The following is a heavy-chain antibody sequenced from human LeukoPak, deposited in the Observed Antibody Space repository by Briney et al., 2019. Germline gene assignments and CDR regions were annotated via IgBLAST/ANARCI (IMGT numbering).Heavy chain of an antibody. V-gene: IGHV4-30-4*01. CDR3: ARSYYYYYGMDV. CDR1: GGSISSGDYC. CDR2: IYYSGST. Sequence: SETLSLTCTVSGGSISSGDYCWSWIRQPPRKGLEWIGYIYYSGSTYYNPSLKSRVTISVDTSKNQFSLKLSSVTAADTAVYYCARSYYYYYGMDVWGQGTTVTVSS. J-gene: IGHJ6*02.